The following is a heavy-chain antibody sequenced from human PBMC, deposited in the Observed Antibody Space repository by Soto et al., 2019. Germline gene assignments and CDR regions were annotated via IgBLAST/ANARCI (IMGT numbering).Heavy chain of an antibody. CDR3: ARFITHLRAYDI. Sequence: PSETLSLTCTVSGGSISSSDFYWVWIRQPPGKGPEWIGTTYYSVNTNYSPSLKSRVTISVDTSKNQFSLRLTSATAADTAVYYCARFITHLRAYDIWGQGTMVTVSS. CDR1: GGSISSSDFY. V-gene: IGHV4-39*01. J-gene: IGHJ3*02. CDR2: TYYSVNT.